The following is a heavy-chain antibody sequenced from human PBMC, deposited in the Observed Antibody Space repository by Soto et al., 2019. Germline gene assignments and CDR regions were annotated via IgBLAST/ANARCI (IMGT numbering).Heavy chain of an antibody. D-gene: IGHD2-15*01. Sequence: QVQMVQSGAEVKKPGSSARVSCKVSGGTFSRHSISWVRQAPGQGLEWMGGIIPIFDATQYAQKFQGRLTITTDESTNTFHMVLSGLRPEDTSRYDCGRDLTSVRGYWGHGALVTVS. V-gene: IGHV1-69*01. CDR1: GGTFSRHS. J-gene: IGHJ4*01. CDR3: GRDLTSVRGY. CDR2: IIPIFDAT.